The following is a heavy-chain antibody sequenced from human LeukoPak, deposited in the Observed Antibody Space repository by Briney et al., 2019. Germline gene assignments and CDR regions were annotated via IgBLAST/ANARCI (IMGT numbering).Heavy chain of an antibody. J-gene: IGHJ4*02. D-gene: IGHD3-10*01. V-gene: IGHV1-8*02. Sequence: GASVKVSCKASGYTFTSYYMHWVRQATGQGLEWMGWMNPNSGNTGYAQKFQGRVTMTRNTSISTAYMELSSLRSEDTAVYYCARVRQYYGSGSYPFGYWGQGTLVTVSS. CDR1: GYTFTSYY. CDR3: ARVRQYYGSGSYPFGY. CDR2: MNPNSGNT.